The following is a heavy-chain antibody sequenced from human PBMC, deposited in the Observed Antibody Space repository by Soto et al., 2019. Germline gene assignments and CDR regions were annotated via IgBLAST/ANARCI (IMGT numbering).Heavy chain of an antibody. J-gene: IGHJ6*03. V-gene: IGHV3-30*18. CDR2: ISYDGSNK. CDR1: GFTFSSYG. CDR3: AKEGYVYYYYMDV. Sequence: GGSLRLSCAASGFTFSSYGMHWVRQAPGKGLEWVAVISYDGSNKYYADSVKGRFTISRDNSKNTLYLQMNSLRAEDTAVYYCAKEGYVYYYYMDVWGKGTTVTVSS. D-gene: IGHD5-12*01.